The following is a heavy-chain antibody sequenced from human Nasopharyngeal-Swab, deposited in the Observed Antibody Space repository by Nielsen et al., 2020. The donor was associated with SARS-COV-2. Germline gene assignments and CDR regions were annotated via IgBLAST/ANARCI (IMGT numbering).Heavy chain of an antibody. CDR2: ISSSSSYT. CDR3: ARERGLRFLEWLSLWDGMDV. V-gene: IGHV3-11*05. J-gene: IGHJ6*02. CDR1: GFTFSDYY. Sequence: LSLTCAASGFTFSDYYMSWIRQAPGKGREWVSYISSSSSYTNYADSVKGRFTISRDNAKNSLYLQMNSLRAEDTAVYYCARERGLRFLEWLSLWDGMDVWGQGTTVTVSS. D-gene: IGHD3-3*01.